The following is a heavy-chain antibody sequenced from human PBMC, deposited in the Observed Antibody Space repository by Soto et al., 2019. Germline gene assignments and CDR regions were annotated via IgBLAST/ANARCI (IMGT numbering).Heavy chain of an antibody. V-gene: IGHV4-39*02. CDR3: AREYSSAPDY. CDR2: IYYSGST. D-gene: IGHD6-25*01. Sequence: QLQLQESGPGLVKPSETLSLTCTVSGGSISSSSYYWGWIRQPPGKGLEWIGSIYYSGSTFYSPSLRSRVTKSVDTSKNQFSLRVSSLTAADTAVYYCAREYSSAPDYWGQGTLVTVSS. CDR1: GGSISSSSYY. J-gene: IGHJ4*02.